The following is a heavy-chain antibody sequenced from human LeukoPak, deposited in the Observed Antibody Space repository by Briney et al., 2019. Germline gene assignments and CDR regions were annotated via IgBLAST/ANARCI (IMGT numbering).Heavy chain of an antibody. V-gene: IGHV4-34*01. Sequence: SETLSLTCAVYGGSFSGYYWSWIRQPPGKGLEWIGEINHSGSTNYNPSLKSRVIISVDRSKNQFSLKLSSVTAADTAVYYCARVVGAQGYWGQGTLVTVSS. CDR1: GGSFSGYY. D-gene: IGHD1-26*01. CDR2: INHSGST. CDR3: ARVVGAQGY. J-gene: IGHJ4*02.